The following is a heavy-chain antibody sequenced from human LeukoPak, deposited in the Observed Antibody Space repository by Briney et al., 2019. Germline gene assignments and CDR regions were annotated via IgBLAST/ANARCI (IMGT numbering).Heavy chain of an antibody. D-gene: IGHD3-22*01. CDR3: AKENWGYNWKYDSSGSGINY. V-gene: IGHV3-23*01. J-gene: IGHJ4*02. Sequence: AGGSLRLSCAASGLTFSSYAMSWVRQAPGKGLEWVSTISGGGGSTYYSDSVKGRFTISRDNSKNTLYLQMNSLRAEDTAIYYCAKENWGYNWKYDSSGSGINYWGQGTVVTFSS. CDR1: GLTFSSYA. CDR2: ISGGGGST.